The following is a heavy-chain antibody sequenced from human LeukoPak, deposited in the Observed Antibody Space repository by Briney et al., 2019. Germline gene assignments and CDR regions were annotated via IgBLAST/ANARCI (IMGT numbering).Heavy chain of an antibody. V-gene: IGHV4-39*07. CDR3: ARGSLVHYYGSGSYRTRAGFDY. CDR1: GGSISSSSYY. Sequence: PSETLSLTCTVSGGSISSSSYYWGWIRQPPGKGLEWIGSIYYSGSTYYNPSLKSRVTISVDTSKNQFSLKLSSVTAADTAVYYCARGSLVHYYGSGSYRTRAGFDYWGQGTLVTVSS. CDR2: IYYSGST. J-gene: IGHJ4*02. D-gene: IGHD3-10*01.